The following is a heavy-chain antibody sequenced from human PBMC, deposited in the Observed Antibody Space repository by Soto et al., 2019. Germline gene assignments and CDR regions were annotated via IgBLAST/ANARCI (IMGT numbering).Heavy chain of an antibody. CDR3: AKGGLRRHNDC. Sequence: EVQLLESGGGLVQPGGSLRLSCAASGFTFSTSGMSWVRQAPGRGLEWISVISGSGTSTYYADSVKGRFTISRDNSKNTLYLQMNSLRAEDTAVYYCAKGGLRRHNDCWGQGTLVTVSS. J-gene: IGHJ4*02. CDR2: ISGSGTST. D-gene: IGHD3-16*01. CDR1: GFTFSTSG. V-gene: IGHV3-23*01.